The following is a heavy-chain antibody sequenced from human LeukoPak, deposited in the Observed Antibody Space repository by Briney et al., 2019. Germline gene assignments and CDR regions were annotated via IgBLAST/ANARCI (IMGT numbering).Heavy chain of an antibody. CDR2: IYYRGST. Sequence: SETLSLTCTVSGGSINNYYWSWIRQPPGKGLEWIGYIYYRGSTNYNPSLKSRVTFSVDTSKNQLSLKLNSVTAADTAVYYRARGGDYGDLRYFDYWGQGTLVTVSS. J-gene: IGHJ4*02. CDR1: GGSINNYY. V-gene: IGHV4-59*01. D-gene: IGHD4-17*01. CDR3: ARGGDYGDLRYFDY.